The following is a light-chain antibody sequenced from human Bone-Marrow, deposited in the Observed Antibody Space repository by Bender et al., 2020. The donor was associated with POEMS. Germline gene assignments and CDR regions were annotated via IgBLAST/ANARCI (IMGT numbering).Light chain of an antibody. V-gene: IGLV1-40*01. CDR1: SSNIGAHA. Sequence: QSVLTQPPSASGTPGQRVTISCSGGSSNIGAHAVNWYQQLPGTAPKLLSFGNSNRPSGVSDRFSGSKSGASASLAITGLQAEHEADYYCQSYDSRLSGWVFGGGTKLTVL. CDR3: QSYDSRLSGWV. CDR2: GNS. J-gene: IGLJ3*02.